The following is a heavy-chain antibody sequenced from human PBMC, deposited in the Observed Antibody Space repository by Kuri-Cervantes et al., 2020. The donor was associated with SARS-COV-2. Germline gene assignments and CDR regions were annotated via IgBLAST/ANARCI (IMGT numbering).Heavy chain of an antibody. V-gene: IGHV3-33*01. D-gene: IGHD3-3*01. CDR1: GFTFSIYG. CDR2: IWYEGSNK. J-gene: IGHJ6*02. CDR3: ARVTTDFWSGYYHLYYYGMEV. Sequence: SLMISCASPGFTFSIYGIHWDRQAPGKGLEWVSVIWYEGSNKYYADSVKGRFTISRDNAKNSLYLQMNSLRDEDTVVYYCARVTTDFWSGYYHLYYYGMEVWGQGTTVTVSS.